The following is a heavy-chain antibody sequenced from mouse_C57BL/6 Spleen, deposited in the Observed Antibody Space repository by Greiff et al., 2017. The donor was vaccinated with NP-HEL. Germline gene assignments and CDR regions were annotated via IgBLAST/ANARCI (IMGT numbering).Heavy chain of an antibody. CDR2: ISSGSSTI. CDR1: GFTFSDYG. CDR3: ASRFFTTVVANSYAMDY. Sequence: DVQLVESGGGLVKPGGSLKLSCAASGFTFSDYGMHWVRQAPEKGLEWVAYISSGSSTIYYADTGKGRFTITRGNAKNTLFLQMTSLRSADTAMYYCASRFFTTVVANSYAMDYWGQGTSVTVSS. J-gene: IGHJ4*01. D-gene: IGHD1-1*01. V-gene: IGHV5-17*01.